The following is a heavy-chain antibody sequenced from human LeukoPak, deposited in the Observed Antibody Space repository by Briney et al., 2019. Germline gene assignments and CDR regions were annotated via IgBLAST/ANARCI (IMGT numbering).Heavy chain of an antibody. CDR2: ISWNSGSI. D-gene: IGHD3-22*01. Sequence: PGRSLRLSCAASGFTFDDYAMPWVRHAPGKGLEWVSGISWNSGSIGYADSVKGRFTISRDNAKNSLYLQMNSLRAEDTALYYCAKDILRDSSGYDGSHAFDIWGQGTMVTVSS. CDR1: GFTFDDYA. V-gene: IGHV3-9*01. J-gene: IGHJ3*02. CDR3: AKDILRDSSGYDGSHAFDI.